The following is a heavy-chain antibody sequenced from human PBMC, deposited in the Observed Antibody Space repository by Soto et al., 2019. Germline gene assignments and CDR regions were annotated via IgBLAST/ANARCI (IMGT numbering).Heavy chain of an antibody. V-gene: IGHV4-28*01. CDR2: IYYSGST. D-gene: IGHD3-10*01. CDR1: GYSISSSNW. Sequence: QVQLQESGPGLVKPSDTLSLTCAVSGYSISSSNWWGWIRQPPGKGLEWIGYIYYSGSTYYNPSLKSRVTMSVDTSKNQFSLKLSSVTAVDTAVYYCARIQDYYGSGSYRTRWFDPWGQGTLVTVSS. CDR3: ARIQDYYGSGSYRTRWFDP. J-gene: IGHJ5*02.